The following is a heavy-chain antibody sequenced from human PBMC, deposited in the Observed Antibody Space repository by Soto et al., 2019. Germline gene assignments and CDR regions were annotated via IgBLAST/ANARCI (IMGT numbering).Heavy chain of an antibody. D-gene: IGHD6-13*01. Sequence: QVLLMQSGAEVKKPGASVKVSCTASGYTFTGHYLHWVRQAPGQGLEWMGWMNPNSGATNYAQRFQDRVTMTRDTSISTAYMDLSSLRSDDTAVYYCAKDPSQTFRSSFHNDLWGQGNLVTVS. J-gene: IGHJ4*02. CDR1: GYTFTGHY. V-gene: IGHV1-2*02. CDR2: MNPNSGAT. CDR3: AKDPSQTFRSSFHNDL.